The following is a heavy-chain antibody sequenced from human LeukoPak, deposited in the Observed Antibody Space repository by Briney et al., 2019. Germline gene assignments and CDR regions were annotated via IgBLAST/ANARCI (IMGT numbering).Heavy chain of an antibody. Sequence: SETLSLTCTVSGGSISSYYWSWIRQPPGKGLEWIGYIYYSGSTNYNPSLKSRVTISVDTSKNQFSLKLSSVTAADTAVYYCASYSTYYYDSSGLGAFDIWGQGTMVTVSS. CDR2: IYYSGST. J-gene: IGHJ3*02. V-gene: IGHV4-59*08. CDR1: GGSISSYY. CDR3: ASYSTYYYDSSGLGAFDI. D-gene: IGHD3-22*01.